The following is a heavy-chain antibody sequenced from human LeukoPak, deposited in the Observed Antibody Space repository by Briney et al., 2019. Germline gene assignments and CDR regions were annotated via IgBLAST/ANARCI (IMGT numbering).Heavy chain of an antibody. D-gene: IGHD5-18*01. J-gene: IGHJ6*03. V-gene: IGHV1-18*01. CDR2: ISAYNGNT. CDR3: AQNHNTAMVTDYYYYMDV. Sequence: ASVKVSCKASGYTFTSYGISWVRQAPGQGLEWMGWISAYNGNTNYAQKFQGRVTITADKSTSTAYMELSSLRSEDTAVYYCAQNHNTAMVTDYYYYMDVWGKGTTVTVSS. CDR1: GYTFTSYG.